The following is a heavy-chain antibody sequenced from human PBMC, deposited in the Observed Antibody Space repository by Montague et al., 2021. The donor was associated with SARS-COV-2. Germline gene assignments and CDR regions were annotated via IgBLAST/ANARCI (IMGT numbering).Heavy chain of an antibody. V-gene: IGHV4-34*01. D-gene: IGHD3-3*01. CDR2: ITHSGST. CDR3: ARGADYDFWRGFLGYKWFGP. Sequence: SETLSLTCAVYTDSFSGYYWSWIRQSPGKGLEWIGEITHSGSTNHNPSLQSRVTISVDKSKKQVSLKLRSLTAADTAVYYCARGADYDFWRGFLGYKWFGPWGQGTPVIVSS. CDR1: TDSFSGYY. J-gene: IGHJ5*02.